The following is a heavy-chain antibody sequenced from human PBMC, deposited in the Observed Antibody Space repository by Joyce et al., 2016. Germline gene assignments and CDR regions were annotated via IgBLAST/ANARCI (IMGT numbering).Heavy chain of an antibody. Sequence: EVQLVQSGVEVKRPGESLKISCQCSGYSFASAWIAWVRQRPGEGLEWVGVVYPGVSDSRDSPSFLGQVPISVDKSSNTAYLQWSSLKDSDTAMYYCARHGGGTGFADFAPWGQGTLVTVSS. D-gene: IGHD6-19*01. J-gene: IGHJ5*02. V-gene: IGHV5-51*01. CDR3: ARHGGGTGFADFAP. CDR1: GYSFASAW. CDR2: VYPGVSDS.